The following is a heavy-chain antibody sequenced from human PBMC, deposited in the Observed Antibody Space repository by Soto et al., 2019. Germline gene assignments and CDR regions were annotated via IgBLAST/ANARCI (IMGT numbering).Heavy chain of an antibody. J-gene: IGHJ4*02. V-gene: IGHV3-48*01. CDR3: ARGYPINY. CDR1: GFTFSTYG. CDR2: ISSSSGTI. Sequence: GGSLRLSCAASGFTFSTYGMNWVRQAPGKGLEWVSYISSSSGTIYYADSVKGRFTISRDNGKNSLYLQMNSLRAEDTSVYYCARGYPINYWGQGTLVTVS. D-gene: IGHD1-1*01.